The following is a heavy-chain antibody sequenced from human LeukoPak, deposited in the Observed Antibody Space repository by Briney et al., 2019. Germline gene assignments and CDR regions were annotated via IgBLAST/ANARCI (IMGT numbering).Heavy chain of an antibody. V-gene: IGHV3-48*04. CDR3: VRDRSGYDFDY. J-gene: IGHJ4*02. Sequence: GGSLRLSCAASGFTFSSYSMNWVRQAPGKGLEWVAYISSSSSTIYYADSVKGRFTISRDNAKNSLYLQMNSLRAEDTAVYYCVRDRSGYDFDYWGQGTLVTVSS. CDR2: ISSSSSTI. D-gene: IGHD5-12*01. CDR1: GFTFSSYS.